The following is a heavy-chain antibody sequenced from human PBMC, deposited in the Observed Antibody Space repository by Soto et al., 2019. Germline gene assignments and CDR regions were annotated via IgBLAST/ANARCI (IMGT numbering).Heavy chain of an antibody. CDR1: GGSISSDDYY. CDR2: IYYTGRT. CDR3: AREGSSSPEYFDF. V-gene: IGHV4-30-4*01. Sequence: QVQLQESGPGLVQPSQTLSLTCSVSGGSISSDDYYWTWIRQPPGEGLEWIGYIYYTGRTSSTPSLERRVTISIDTSKNQFSLKLSSVSATDTAVYYCAREGSSSPEYFDFWGPGTLVTVSS. J-gene: IGHJ4*02. D-gene: IGHD2-15*01.